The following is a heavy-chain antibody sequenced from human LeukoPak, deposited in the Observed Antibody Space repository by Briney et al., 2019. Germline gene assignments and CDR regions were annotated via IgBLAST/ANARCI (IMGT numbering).Heavy chain of an antibody. CDR1: GFSFSAAW. Sequence: PGGSLRLSCEASGFSFSAAWMTWVRQAPGKGLEWVATIKNDGSDKYYVDSVKGRFTLSRDNAKNSVYLQTNSLRVEDTAVYYCVNLGYSDGGQGTLVTVSS. V-gene: IGHV3-7*01. D-gene: IGHD5-12*01. J-gene: IGHJ4*02. CDR2: IKNDGSDK. CDR3: VNLGYSD.